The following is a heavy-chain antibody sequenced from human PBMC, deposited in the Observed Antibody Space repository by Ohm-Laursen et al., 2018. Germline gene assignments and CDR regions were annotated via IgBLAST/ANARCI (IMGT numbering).Heavy chain of an antibody. D-gene: IGHD3-22*01. J-gene: IGHJ4*02. CDR2: IYYSGST. Sequence: TLSLTCIFSGGAISSYYWSWIRQPPGKGLEWIGYIYYSGSTYYNPSLKSRVTISVDTSKNQFFLKLSPVTAADTAVYYCARATRDSSGYCRGDFDYWGQGTLVTVSS. CDR3: ARATRDSSGYCRGDFDY. V-gene: IGHV4-59*06. CDR1: GGAISSYY.